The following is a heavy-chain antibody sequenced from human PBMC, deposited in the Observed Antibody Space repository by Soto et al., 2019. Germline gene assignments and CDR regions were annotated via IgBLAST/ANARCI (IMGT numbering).Heavy chain of an antibody. CDR1: GFTFSNYD. D-gene: IGHD3-10*01. CDR2: IWYDGTNK. Sequence: QVQLVESGGGVVQPGRSLRLSCAASGFTFSNYDMHWVRQAPGKGLEWVAIIWYDGTNKYSADSVKGRFAISRDNSKNTLYLQMNSLRAEDTAVYYCARTSGSGSYAMDVWGQGTTVTVSS. CDR3: ARTSGSGSYAMDV. J-gene: IGHJ6*02. V-gene: IGHV3-33*01.